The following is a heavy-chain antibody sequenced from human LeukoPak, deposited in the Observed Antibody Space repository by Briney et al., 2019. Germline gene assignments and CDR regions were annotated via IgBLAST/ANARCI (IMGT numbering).Heavy chain of an antibody. V-gene: IGHV3-23*01. Sequence: PGGSLRLSCAASGFTFSSYAMSWVRQAPGKGLEWVSAISGSGGSTYYADSVKGRFTISRDNSKNTLYLQMNSLRAEDTAVYYCVKAGHYPGYSYLQTVGYFDYWGQGTLVTVSS. CDR1: GFTFSSYA. CDR2: ISGSGGST. CDR3: VKAGHYPGYSYLQTVGYFDY. J-gene: IGHJ4*02. D-gene: IGHD5-18*01.